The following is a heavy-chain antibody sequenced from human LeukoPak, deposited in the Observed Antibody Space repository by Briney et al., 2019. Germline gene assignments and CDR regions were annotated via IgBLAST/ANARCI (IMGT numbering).Heavy chain of an antibody. Sequence: SQTLSLTCAISGDSVSSNSAAWNWIRQSPSRGLEWLGRTYYRSRWYNDYTVSVESRISINPDTSKNQFSLQLQSVTPEDTVVYYCARFDYGAPDYWGQGTLVTVSS. J-gene: IGHJ4*02. CDR2: TYYRSRWYN. V-gene: IGHV6-1*01. CDR3: ARFDYGAPDY. D-gene: IGHD3-16*01. CDR1: GDSVSSNSAA.